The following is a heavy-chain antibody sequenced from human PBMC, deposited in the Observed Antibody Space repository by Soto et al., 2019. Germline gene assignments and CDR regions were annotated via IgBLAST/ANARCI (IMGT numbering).Heavy chain of an antibody. CDR3: AKDLLGPGRAYGMDV. J-gene: IGHJ6*02. Sequence: ESGGGVVQPGRSLRLSCAASGFTFSSYGMHWVRQAPGKGLEWVAVISYDGSNKYYADSVKGRFTISRDNSKNTLYLQMNSLRAEDTAVYYCAKDLLGPGRAYGMDVWGQGNTVTVSS. CDR2: ISYDGSNK. V-gene: IGHV3-30*18. D-gene: IGHD7-27*01. CDR1: GFTFSSYG.